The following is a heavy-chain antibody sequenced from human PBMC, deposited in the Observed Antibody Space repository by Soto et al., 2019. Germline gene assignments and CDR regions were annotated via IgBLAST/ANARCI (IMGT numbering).Heavy chain of an antibody. V-gene: IGHV1-2*02. J-gene: IGHJ6*02. CDR3: ASLLGYDSSGYSVAGMDV. CDR2: IKPNSGGT. CDR1: GYTITGDY. D-gene: IGHD3-22*01. Sequence: AELKISCNDAGYTITGDYMHRMRQNPRQGLKCMGWIKPNSGGTNYAQKSQGRVTMTRDTSISTAYMELSRLRSDDTAVYYCASLLGYDSSGYSVAGMDVWGQGSTVTSP.